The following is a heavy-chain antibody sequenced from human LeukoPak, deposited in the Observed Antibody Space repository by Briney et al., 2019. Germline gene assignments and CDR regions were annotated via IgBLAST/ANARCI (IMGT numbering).Heavy chain of an antibody. CDR2: ISGSGGGT. Sequence: PGGSLRLSCAASGFTFNSYGMSWVRQAPGKGLEWVSAISGSGGGTYYADSVKGRFTISRDNSKNTLYLQMNSLRAEDTAVYYCAKARRDGFYYFDYWGQGTLVTVSS. CDR1: GFTFNSYG. V-gene: IGHV3-23*01. J-gene: IGHJ4*02. CDR3: AKARRDGFYYFDY. D-gene: IGHD5-24*01.